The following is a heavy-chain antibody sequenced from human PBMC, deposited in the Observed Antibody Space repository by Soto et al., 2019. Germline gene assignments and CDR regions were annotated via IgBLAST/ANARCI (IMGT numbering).Heavy chain of an antibody. Sequence: SQTLSLTCAISGDSVSSNSAAWNWIRQSPSRGLEWLGRTYYRSKWYNDYAVSVKSRITINPDTSKNQFSLQLNSVTPEDTAVYYCARDRGSYYDSSGDEYYYYYGMDVCGQGTTVTVSS. V-gene: IGHV6-1*01. CDR3: ARDRGSYYDSSGDEYYYYYGMDV. CDR2: TYYRSKWYN. CDR1: GDSVSSNSAA. J-gene: IGHJ6*02. D-gene: IGHD3-22*01.